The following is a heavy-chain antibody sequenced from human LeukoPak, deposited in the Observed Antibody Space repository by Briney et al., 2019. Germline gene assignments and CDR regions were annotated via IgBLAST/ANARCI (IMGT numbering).Heavy chain of an antibody. V-gene: IGHV3-23*01. CDR2: ISGSGGNT. Sequence: GGSLRLSCAASGFTFSNYAMSWVRQAPGEGREWVSGISGSGGNTYYADSVKGRFTISRDNSKNTLYLQMNSLRAEDTAVYYCAKSRARREGSSGSVDFWGQGTLVSVSS. CDR3: AKSRARREGSSGSVDF. D-gene: IGHD3-22*01. CDR1: GFTFSNYA. J-gene: IGHJ4*02.